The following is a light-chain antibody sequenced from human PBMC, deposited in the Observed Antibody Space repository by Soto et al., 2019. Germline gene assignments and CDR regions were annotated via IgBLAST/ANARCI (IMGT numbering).Light chain of an antibody. J-gene: IGKJ5*01. CDR2: AAS. Sequence: EIVMTQSPATLSVSPGERATLSCRVSQSISNSLAWYQQKPGQAPRLLIYAASTRTTGIPARFSGSGSGTEFTLTITSLQSEDHAVYYCQQYHNWPPITFGQGTRLEIK. V-gene: IGKV3-15*01. CDR1: QSISNS. CDR3: QQYHNWPPIT.